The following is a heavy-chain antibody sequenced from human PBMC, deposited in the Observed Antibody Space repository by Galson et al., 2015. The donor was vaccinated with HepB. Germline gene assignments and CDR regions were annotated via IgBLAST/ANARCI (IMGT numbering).Heavy chain of an antibody. J-gene: IGHJ6*02. CDR2: INPNSGGT. Sequence: SVKVSCKASGYTFTGYYMHWVRQAPGQGLEWMGWINPNSGGTNYAQKFQGRVTMTRDTSISTAYMELSRLRSDDTAVYYCAKDREIIVIPASKGRYYYYGLDVWGQGTTVTVSS. CDR1: GYTFTGYY. D-gene: IGHD2-2*01. V-gene: IGHV1-2*02. CDR3: AKDREIIVIPASKGRYYYYGLDV.